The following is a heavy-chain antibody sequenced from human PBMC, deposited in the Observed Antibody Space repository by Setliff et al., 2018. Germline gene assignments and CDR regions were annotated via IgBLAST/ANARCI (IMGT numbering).Heavy chain of an antibody. V-gene: IGHV3-48*01. J-gene: IGHJ4*02. Sequence: GGSLRLSCAASGFTFSSYSMNWVRQAPGKGLEWVSYISSSSSTIYYGDSVKGRFTISRDNFKNTLYLQMNSLRAEDTAVYYCARVASAPYGSGSDYIRALDYWGQGTLVTVSS. CDR2: ISSSSSTI. D-gene: IGHD3-10*01. CDR1: GFTFSSYS. CDR3: ARVASAPYGSGSDYIRALDY.